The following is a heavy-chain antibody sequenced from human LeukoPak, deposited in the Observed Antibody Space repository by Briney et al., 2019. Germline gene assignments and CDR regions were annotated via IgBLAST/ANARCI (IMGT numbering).Heavy chain of an antibody. CDR1: GYIFTTYW. CDR2: IYPGDSNT. CDR3: ARRVYGSGTYYNAPDYYYYYMDV. J-gene: IGHJ6*03. V-gene: IGHV5-51*01. Sequence: GESLKISCKASGYIFTTYWIGWVRQMPGKGLEWMGIIYPGDSNTKYSPSFQGQVTISADKSISTAYLQWSSLKASVSAMYYCARRVYGSGTYYNAPDYYYYYMDVWGKGTTVTVSS. D-gene: IGHD3-10*01.